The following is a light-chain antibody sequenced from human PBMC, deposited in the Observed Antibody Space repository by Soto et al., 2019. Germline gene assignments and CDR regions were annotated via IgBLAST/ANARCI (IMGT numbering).Light chain of an antibody. CDR3: QQYNSYPVT. CDR1: QSISSW. J-gene: IGKJ2*01. Sequence: DIQMTQSPSTLSASVGDRVTITCRASQSISSWLAWYQQKPGKAPKLLIYDASSLESGVPSRFSGSGSGTEFTLTISSLQPDDFATYYCQQYNSYPVTFGPGTKLDIK. V-gene: IGKV1-5*01. CDR2: DAS.